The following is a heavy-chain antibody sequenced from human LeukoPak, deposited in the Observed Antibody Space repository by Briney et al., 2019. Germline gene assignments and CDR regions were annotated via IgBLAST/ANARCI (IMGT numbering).Heavy chain of an antibody. D-gene: IGHD6-13*01. CDR1: GYTFSSYD. Sequence: SVKVSCKASGYTFSSYDISWVRQAPGQGLEWMGGIIPIFGTANYAQKFQGRVTITADESTSTAYMELSSLRSEDTAVYYCARGRQLVESFDYWGQGTLVTVSS. CDR3: ARGRQLVESFDY. CDR2: IIPIFGTA. J-gene: IGHJ4*02. V-gene: IGHV1-69*13.